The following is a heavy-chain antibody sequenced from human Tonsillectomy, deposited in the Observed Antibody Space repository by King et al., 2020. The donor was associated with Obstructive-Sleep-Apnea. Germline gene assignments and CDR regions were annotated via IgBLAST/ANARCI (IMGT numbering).Heavy chain of an antibody. CDR2: IKQDGSEK. Sequence: VQLVESGGGLVQPGGSLRLSCAASGFTCSSYCMTWVRQAPGKGLEWVTNIKQDGSEKYYVDSVKGRFTISSDNAKNSLYLQMNSLRAEDTAVYYCAREGTVTGEDAFEIWGQGTMVTVSS. V-gene: IGHV3-7*01. D-gene: IGHD4-17*01. CDR1: GFTCSSYC. CDR3: AREGTVTGEDAFEI. J-gene: IGHJ3*02.